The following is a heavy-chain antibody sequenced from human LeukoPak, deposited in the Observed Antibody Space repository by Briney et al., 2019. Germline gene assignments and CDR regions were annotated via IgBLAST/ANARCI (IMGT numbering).Heavy chain of an antibody. Sequence: SETLSLTCTVSGGSISSGDYYWSWIRRHPGTGLEWIGYIYYSGSTFYNPSLKSRVTISVDTSKNQFSLKLSSVTAADTAVYYCARGYDFWSGSSYGMDVWGQGTTVTVSS. CDR2: IYYSGST. J-gene: IGHJ6*02. CDR1: GGSISSGDYY. CDR3: ARGYDFWSGSSYGMDV. D-gene: IGHD3-3*01. V-gene: IGHV4-31*03.